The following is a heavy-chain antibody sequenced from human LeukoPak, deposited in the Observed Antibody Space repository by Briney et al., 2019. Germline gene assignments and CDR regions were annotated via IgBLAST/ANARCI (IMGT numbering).Heavy chain of an antibody. V-gene: IGHV4-34*01. CDR1: GGSFSGYY. J-gene: IGHJ4*02. D-gene: IGHD2-21*02. Sequence: SETLSLTCAVYGGSFSGYYWSWIRQPPGKGLEWIGEINHSGGTNYNPSLKSRVTISVDTSKNQFSLKLSSVTAADTAVYYCARGRDYYFDYWGQGTLVTVSS. CDR2: INHSGGT. CDR3: ARGRDYYFDY.